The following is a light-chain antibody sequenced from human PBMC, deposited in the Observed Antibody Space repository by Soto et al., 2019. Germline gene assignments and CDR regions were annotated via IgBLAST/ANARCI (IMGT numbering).Light chain of an antibody. V-gene: IGKV3-15*01. J-gene: IGKJ1*01. CDR3: QQYNSWPTWT. Sequence: EIVMTQSPVTLSVSPGERATLSCRASQSVSNNLGWYQQKPGQAPRLLIFGASTRATGVPARFSGSGSGTEFTLTISSLQSEDFAVYYCQQYNSWPTWTFGQGTKVEIK. CDR2: GAS. CDR1: QSVSNN.